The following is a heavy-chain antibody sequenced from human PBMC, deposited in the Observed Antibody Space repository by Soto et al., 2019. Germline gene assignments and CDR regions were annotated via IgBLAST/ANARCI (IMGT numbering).Heavy chain of an antibody. CDR1: GFTFGDSY. CDR3: VRGGGGGLFDP. Sequence: GGSLRLSCAVSGFTFGDSYMSWIRQAPGKGLEWLSYISPGSRYPAYADSVKGRFTISRDNAKRSLYLQMMSLTAEDTAIYHCVRGGGGGLFDPWGQGTMVTVSS. D-gene: IGHD2-15*01. CDR2: ISPGSRYP. V-gene: IGHV3-11*06. J-gene: IGHJ5*02.